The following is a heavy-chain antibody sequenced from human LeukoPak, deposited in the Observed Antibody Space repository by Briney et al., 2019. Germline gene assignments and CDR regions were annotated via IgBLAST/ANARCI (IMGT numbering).Heavy chain of an antibody. D-gene: IGHD1-26*01. CDR1: GFTFSNAW. V-gene: IGHV3-15*01. CDR3: TTAALYSGSYDGEMGFDY. J-gene: IGHJ4*02. CDR2: IKSKTDGGTT. Sequence: GGSLRLSCAASGFTFSNAWMSWVRQAPGKGLEWVGRIKSKTDGGTTDYAAPVKGRFTISRDDSKNTLYLQINSLKTEDTAVYYCTTAALYSGSYDGEMGFDYWGQGTLVTVSS.